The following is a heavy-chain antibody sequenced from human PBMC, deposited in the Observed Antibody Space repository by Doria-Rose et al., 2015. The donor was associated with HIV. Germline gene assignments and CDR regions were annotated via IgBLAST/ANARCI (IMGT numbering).Heavy chain of an antibody. CDR1: GYTFTNYD. J-gene: IGHJ4*02. D-gene: IGHD3-10*01. Sequence: ASVQVSCKASGYTFTNYDINWVRQATGQGLEWMGWMNPNSGNTGYAQKFQGRVTMTRNTSINTAYMELSSLRSEDTAVYYCARGVYYGSGSYLLGDYWGQGSLVTVSS. CDR2: MNPNSGNT. V-gene: IGHV1-8*02. CDR3: ARGVYYGSGSYLLGDY.